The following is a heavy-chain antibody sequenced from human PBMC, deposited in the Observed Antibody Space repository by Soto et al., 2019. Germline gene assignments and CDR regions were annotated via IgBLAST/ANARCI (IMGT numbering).Heavy chain of an antibody. D-gene: IGHD4-4*01. CDR3: AKESVETTYSFYGLDI. J-gene: IGHJ6*02. CDR2: VSFDSKNK. V-gene: IGHV3-30*18. CDR1: GFSLESYS. Sequence: LVESGGGVVQPGRSLTLSCAASGFSLESYSMHWVRQAPGKGLEWVATVSFDSKNKDYIDSVEGRFTLSRDNAKSLLYLQMNSLRHEDTAVYYCAKESVETTYSFYGLDIWGPGTTVTVSS.